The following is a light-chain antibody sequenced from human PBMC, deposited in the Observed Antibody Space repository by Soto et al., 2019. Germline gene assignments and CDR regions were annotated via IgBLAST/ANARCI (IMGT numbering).Light chain of an antibody. CDR3: GTYTDSGTEWM. Sequence: QSALTQPASVSGSPGQSITISCTGTYNYVSWYQHHPGKAPKLMIYEVSNRPSGVSNRFSGSKSDNTASLTISGLQAEDEADYYCGTYTDSGTEWMFGGGTKLTVL. CDR2: EVS. CDR1: YNY. V-gene: IGLV2-14*01. J-gene: IGLJ3*02.